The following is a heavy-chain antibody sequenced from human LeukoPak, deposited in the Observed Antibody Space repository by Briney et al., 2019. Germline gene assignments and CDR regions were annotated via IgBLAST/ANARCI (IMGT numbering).Heavy chain of an antibody. CDR2: ISSSGSTI. CDR1: GFTFSNAW. V-gene: IGHV3-11*04. Sequence: GGSLRLSCAASGFTFSNAWMSWVRQAPGKGLEWVSYISSSGSTIYYADSVKGRFTISRDNAKNSLYLQMNSLRAEDTAVYYCARDSSNDYNFWSGYYTNYMDVWGKGTTVTVSS. CDR3: ARDSSNDYNFWSGYYTNYMDV. D-gene: IGHD3-3*01. J-gene: IGHJ6*03.